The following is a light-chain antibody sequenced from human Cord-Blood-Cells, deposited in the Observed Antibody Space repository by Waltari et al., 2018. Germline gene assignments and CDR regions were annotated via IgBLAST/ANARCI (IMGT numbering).Light chain of an antibody. Sequence: QSALTPPASVSGSPGQSLTISCTGTSSDVGGYNYVSWYQQHPGKAPKLMIYDVSNRPSGVSNRFSGSKSGNTASLTISGPQAEDEADYYCSSYTSSSTVVFGGGTKLTVL. CDR2: DVS. CDR3: SSYTSSSTVV. CDR1: SSDVGGYNY. J-gene: IGLJ2*01. V-gene: IGLV2-14*01.